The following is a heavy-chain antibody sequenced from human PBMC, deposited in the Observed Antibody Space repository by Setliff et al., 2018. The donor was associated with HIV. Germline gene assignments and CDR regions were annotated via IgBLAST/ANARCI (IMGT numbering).Heavy chain of an antibody. CDR1: GGAFSTYS. D-gene: IGHD3-22*01. CDR2: IIWIIGVT. CDR3: VSYYFDSSGYYYGRWDYFDY. J-gene: IGHJ4*02. Sequence: VKVSCKTSGGAFSTYSINWVRQAPGQGPEWMGGIIWIIGVTNYAQKFQGRVTITADESTSTAYMELSSLRSEDTAVYFCVSYYFDSSGYYYGRWDYFDYWGQGTLVTVSS. V-gene: IGHV1-69*01.